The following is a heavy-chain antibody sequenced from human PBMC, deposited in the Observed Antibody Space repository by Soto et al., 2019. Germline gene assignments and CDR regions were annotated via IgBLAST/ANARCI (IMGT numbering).Heavy chain of an antibody. CDR1: GFSLSTGGRG. CDR3: AHRGYGNYPRDNWFDP. J-gene: IGHJ5*02. V-gene: IGHV2-5*01. CDR2: IYWNDDK. D-gene: IGHD4-17*01. Sequence: QITLRESGPTLVKPTQTLTLTCSFSGFSLSTGGRGVGWIRQPPGKALEWLALIYWNDDKRYSPSLENRLTITKDTSKNQVVLTLTNIDPVDTATYYCAHRGYGNYPRDNWFDPWGQGTLVTVSS.